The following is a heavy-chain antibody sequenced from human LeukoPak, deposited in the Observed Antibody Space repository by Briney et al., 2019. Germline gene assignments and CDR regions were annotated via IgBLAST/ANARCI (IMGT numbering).Heavy chain of an antibody. Sequence: GGSLRLSCAASGFTFSSYGMHWVRQAPGKGLEWVAFIRYDGSNKYYADSVKGRFTISRDNSKNTLYLQMNSLRAEDTAVYYCAKGILWFGELLSGGSFDYWGQGTLVTVSS. V-gene: IGHV3-30*02. CDR3: AKGILWFGELLSGGSFDY. CDR2: IRYDGSNK. D-gene: IGHD3-10*01. CDR1: GFTFSSYG. J-gene: IGHJ4*02.